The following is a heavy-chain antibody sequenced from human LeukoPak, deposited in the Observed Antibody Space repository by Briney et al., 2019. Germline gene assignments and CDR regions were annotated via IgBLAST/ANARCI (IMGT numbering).Heavy chain of an antibody. D-gene: IGHD3-3*01. CDR1: GGSISSGSYY. V-gene: IGHV4-61*02. Sequence: PSETLSLTCTVSGGSISSGSYYWSWIRQPAGKGLEWIGRIYTSGSTNYNPSLKSRVTISVDTSKNQFSLKLSSVTAADTAVYYCAGYDFRGGPVFDYWGQGTLVTVSS. J-gene: IGHJ4*02. CDR3: AGYDFRGGPVFDY. CDR2: IYTSGST.